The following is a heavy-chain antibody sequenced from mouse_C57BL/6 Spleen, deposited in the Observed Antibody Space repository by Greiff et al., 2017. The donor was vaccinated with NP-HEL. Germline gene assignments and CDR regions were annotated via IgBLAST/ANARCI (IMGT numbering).Heavy chain of an antibody. CDR1: GFTFSNYW. CDR3: TGGVYYSDY. CDR2: IRLKSDNYAT. V-gene: IGHV6-3*01. J-gene: IGHJ2*01. Sequence: EVMLVESGGGLVQPGGSMKLSCVASGFTFSNYWMNWVRQSPEKGLEWVAQIRLKSDNYATHYAESVKGRFTISRDDSKSSVYLQMNNLRAEDTGIYYCTGGVYYSDYWGQGTTLTVSS.